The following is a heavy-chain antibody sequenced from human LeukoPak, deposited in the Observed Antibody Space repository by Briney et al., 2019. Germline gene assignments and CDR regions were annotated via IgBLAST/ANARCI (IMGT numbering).Heavy chain of an antibody. V-gene: IGHV3-7*01. D-gene: IGHD3-10*01. CDR2: IKQDGSEK. CDR3: ARGGSGSYYTLFDY. CDR1: GFTFSSNW. J-gene: IGHJ4*02. Sequence: GGSLRLSCVASGFTFSSNWMTWVRQAPGKGLEWVANIKQDGSEKYYVDSVKGRFTISRDNAKNSLFLQMNSLRAEDTAVYYCARGGSGSYYTLFDYWGQGTLVTVSS.